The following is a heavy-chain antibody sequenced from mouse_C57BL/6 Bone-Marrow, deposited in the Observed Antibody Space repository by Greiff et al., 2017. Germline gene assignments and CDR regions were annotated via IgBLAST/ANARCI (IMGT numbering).Heavy chain of an antibody. CDR2: IDPSDSYT. CDR1: GYTFTSYW. D-gene: IGHD1-1*01. CDR3: ASLLRRYFDV. Sequence: QVQLQQPGAELVMPGASVKLSCKASGYTFTSYWMHWVKQRPGQGLEWIGEIDPSDSYTNYNQKFKGKSTLTVDKSSSTAYMQLSSLTSEDSAVYYCASLLRRYFDVWGTGTTVTVSS. V-gene: IGHV1-69*01. J-gene: IGHJ1*03.